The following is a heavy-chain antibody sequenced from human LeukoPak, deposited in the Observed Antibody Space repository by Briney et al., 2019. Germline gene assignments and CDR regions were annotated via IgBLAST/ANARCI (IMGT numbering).Heavy chain of an antibody. V-gene: IGHV3-48*01. J-gene: IGHJ4*02. D-gene: IGHD1-26*01. CDR2: ISSSSSTI. CDR3: AKGYGAGTDYFDY. CDR1: GFTFSSYS. Sequence: GGSLRLSCAASGFTFSSYSMNWVRQAPGKGLEWVSYISSSSSTIYYADSVKGRFTISRDNSKNTLYLQMDSLRAEDTAMYYCAKGYGAGTDYFDYWGQGTLVIVSS.